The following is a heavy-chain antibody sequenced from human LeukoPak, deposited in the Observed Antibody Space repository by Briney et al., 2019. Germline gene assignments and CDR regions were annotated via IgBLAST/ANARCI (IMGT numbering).Heavy chain of an antibody. CDR2: IIPIFGTA. J-gene: IGHJ6*03. CDR3: ASSGGSPAKPYYYYYYMDV. CDR1: GGTFSSYA. D-gene: IGHD2-15*01. Sequence: ASVKVSCKASGGTFSSYAIGWVRQAPGQGLEWMGGIIPIFGTANYAQKFQGRVTITTDESTSTAYMELSSLRSEDTAVYYCASSGGSPAKPYYYYYYMDVWGKGTTVTVSS. V-gene: IGHV1-69*05.